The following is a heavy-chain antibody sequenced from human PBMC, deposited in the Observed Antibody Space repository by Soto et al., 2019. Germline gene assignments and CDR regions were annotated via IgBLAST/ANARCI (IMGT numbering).Heavy chain of an antibody. V-gene: IGHV3-23*01. CDR2: ISRYGDFT. D-gene: IGHD3-22*01. J-gene: IGHJ4*02. CDR1: GFTFNIYA. CDR3: AKDRNFDHDSCGYLFDN. Sequence: EVQLLESGGDLIQPGGSLRLSCAASGFTFNIYAMTWVRQAPGKGLEWVSAISRYGDFTYYADSVEGWFTISRDNSKTTLYLHMNRRRAEDTDVSDCAKDRNFDHDSCGYLFDNGGQGTLVTVSS.